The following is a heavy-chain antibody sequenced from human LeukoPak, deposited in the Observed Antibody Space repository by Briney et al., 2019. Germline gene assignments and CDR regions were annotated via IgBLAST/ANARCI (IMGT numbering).Heavy chain of an antibody. CDR3: AASLPNIVVVPAAKGPFGS. CDR1: GFTFSSSW. D-gene: IGHD2-2*01. V-gene: IGHV3-23*01. CDR2: INGGGGGGT. J-gene: IGHJ5*02. Sequence: GGSLRLSCVASGFTFSSSWMSWVRQAPGKGLEWVSGINGGGGGGTFHADSVRGRFTISRDNSKNTLYLQMSSLRAEDTAVYYCAASLPNIVVVPAAKGPFGSWGQGTLVTVSS.